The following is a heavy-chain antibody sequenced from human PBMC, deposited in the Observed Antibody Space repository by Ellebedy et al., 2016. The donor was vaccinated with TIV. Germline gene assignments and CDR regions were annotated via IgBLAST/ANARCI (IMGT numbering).Heavy chain of an antibody. Sequence: GESLKISXAASGFTFSSYAMHWVRQAPGKGLVWVSRINSDGSSTSYADSVKGRFTISRDNAKNTLYLQMNSLRAEDTAVYYCARVANYYDSSGYYGYWGQGTLVTVSS. CDR1: GFTFSSYA. J-gene: IGHJ4*02. D-gene: IGHD3-22*01. CDR3: ARVANYYDSSGYYGY. V-gene: IGHV3-74*01. CDR2: INSDGSST.